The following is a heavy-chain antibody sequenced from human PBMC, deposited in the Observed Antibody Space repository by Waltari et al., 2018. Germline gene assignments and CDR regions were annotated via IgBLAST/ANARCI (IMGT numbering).Heavy chain of an antibody. CDR1: GYTFTTSE. D-gene: IGHD5-12*01. CDR3: ARGRDVYAGFDYNWFDP. Sequence: QVQLLQSGAEVKKPGASVKVSCQASGYTFTTSEINWVRQASGQGFEWMGWMHTNTGDTGFAQRFQGRVTMTRDTSFNTAYMELSTLTSEDTALYYCARGRDVYAGFDYNWFDPWGPGTLVTVSS. V-gene: IGHV1-8*02. J-gene: IGHJ5*02. CDR2: MHTNTGDT.